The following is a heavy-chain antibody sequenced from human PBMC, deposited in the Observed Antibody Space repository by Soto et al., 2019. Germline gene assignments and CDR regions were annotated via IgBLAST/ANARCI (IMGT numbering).Heavy chain of an antibody. Sequence: SETLSLTCTVSGGSIRNVYWSWIRQSPGKRLEWIGFIFHSGNAKYNPSLKSRVTISIDTSKNQFSLSLDSVTAADTAVYFCARAHAPTLPFDYWGQGTLVTVSS. V-gene: IGHV4-59*01. CDR1: GGSIRNVY. CDR2: IFHSGNA. CDR3: ARAHAPTLPFDY. D-gene: IGHD2-15*01. J-gene: IGHJ4*01.